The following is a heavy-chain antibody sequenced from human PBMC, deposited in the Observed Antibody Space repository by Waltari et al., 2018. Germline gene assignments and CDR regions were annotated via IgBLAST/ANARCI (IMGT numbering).Heavy chain of an antibody. V-gene: IGHV1-69*05. CDR3: ASEGGLELTRDYYYYMDV. Sequence: QVQLVQSGAEVKKPGSSVKVSCKASGGTFSSYAISWVRQAPGQGLEWMGGIIPIFGTANYAQKFQGRVTITTDESPSTAYMELSSLRSEDTAVYYCASEGGLELTRDYYYYMDVWGKGTTVTVSS. J-gene: IGHJ6*03. CDR2: IIPIFGTA. D-gene: IGHD1-7*01. CDR1: GGTFSSYA.